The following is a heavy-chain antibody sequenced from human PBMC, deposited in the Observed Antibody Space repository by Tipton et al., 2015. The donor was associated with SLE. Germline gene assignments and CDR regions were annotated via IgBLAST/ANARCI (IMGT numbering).Heavy chain of an antibody. J-gene: IGHJ6*02. CDR2: FSYGPTT. D-gene: IGHD3-10*01. Sequence: TLSLTCTVSGGSVTSSLYLWGWVRQPPGNGLQWIGSFSYGPTTYYNPSLTGRVAILVDSSKTQFSLSLTAVTAADMAVYYCARGGVPRARRGLRRMDVWGQGTTVTVSS. CDR3: ARGGVPRARRGLRRMDV. V-gene: IGHV4-39*07. CDR1: GGSVTSSLYL.